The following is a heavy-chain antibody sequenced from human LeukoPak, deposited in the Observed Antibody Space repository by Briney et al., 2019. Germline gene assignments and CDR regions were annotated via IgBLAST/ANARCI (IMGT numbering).Heavy chain of an antibody. CDR3: ASGRYSNYFDY. D-gene: IGHD4-11*01. V-gene: IGHV3-11*06. CDR2: ISSSSSYT. Sequence: GGSLRLACAASGFTFSDYYMSWIRQAPGKGLEWVSYISSSSSYTNYADSVKGRFTISRDNAKNSLYLQMNSLRAEDTAVYYCASGRYSNYFDYWGQGTLVTVSS. CDR1: GFTFSDYY. J-gene: IGHJ4*02.